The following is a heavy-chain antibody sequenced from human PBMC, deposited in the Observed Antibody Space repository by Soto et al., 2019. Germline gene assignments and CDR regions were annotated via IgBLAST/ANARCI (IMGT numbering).Heavy chain of an antibody. Sequence: GGSLRLSCAASGFTFSNAWMSWVRQAPGKGLEWVGRIKGEAYGGTTEYAASVKGRFTISRDDSKSIAYLQMNSLKTKDTAVYYCTRVEPTGGWYYYGMDVWGQGTTVTVSS. CDR2: IKGEAYGGTT. V-gene: IGHV3-15*01. J-gene: IGHJ6*02. CDR3: TRVEPTGGWYYYGMDV. D-gene: IGHD2-15*01. CDR1: GFTFSNAW.